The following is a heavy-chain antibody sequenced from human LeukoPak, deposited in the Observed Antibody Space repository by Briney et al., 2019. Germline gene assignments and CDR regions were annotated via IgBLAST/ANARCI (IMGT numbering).Heavy chain of an antibody. CDR1: GFTLSSYG. J-gene: IGHJ4*02. V-gene: IGHV3-33*06. Sequence: GRSLRLSCAASGFTLSSYGMYWVHQAPGKGLEWVAIIWYDGSNKYYADSVKGRFTISGDISKNTLYLQMNSLRAEDTAVYYCAKEYDFWSGYPIGAFHYWGQGTLVTVSS. CDR3: AKEYDFWSGYPIGAFHY. D-gene: IGHD3-3*01. CDR2: IWYDGSNK.